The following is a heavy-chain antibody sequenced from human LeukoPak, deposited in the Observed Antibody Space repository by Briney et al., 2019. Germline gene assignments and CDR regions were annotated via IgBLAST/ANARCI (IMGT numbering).Heavy chain of an antibody. CDR3: AGFLGWSGLNGLDV. J-gene: IGHJ6*02. D-gene: IGHD3-3*01. V-gene: IGHV2-5*01. CDR2: IYSNDDK. Sequence: ESGPTLVKPTQTLTLTCTFSGFSLTTSGVGVAWIRQPPGKALEWLALIYSNDDKRYSPSLKSRLTITKDTSKNQVVLTMTNMDPVDTATYYCAGFLGWSGLNGLDVWGQGTTVTVSS. CDR1: GFSLTTSGVG.